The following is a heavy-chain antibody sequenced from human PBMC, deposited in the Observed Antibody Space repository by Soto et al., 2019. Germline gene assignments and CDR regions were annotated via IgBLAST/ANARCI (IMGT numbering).Heavy chain of an antibody. Sequence: QLQLQESGPGLVKPSETLSLTCTVSGGSISSSSYYWGWIRQPPGKGLEWIGIIYYSGSTYYNPCPKGRVTISVDTSKSQFSLKLSSVTAADTAVYYCGSGGSGSYSNAFDIWGQGTMVTVSS. CDR2: IYYSGST. CDR3: GSGGSGSYSNAFDI. J-gene: IGHJ3*02. D-gene: IGHD3-10*01. V-gene: IGHV4-39*01. CDR1: GGSISSSSYY.